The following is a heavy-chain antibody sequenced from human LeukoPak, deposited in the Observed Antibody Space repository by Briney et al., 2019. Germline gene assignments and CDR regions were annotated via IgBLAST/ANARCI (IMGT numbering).Heavy chain of an antibody. CDR2: INWKSDKI. CDR3: AKDRYCTSSSCPIDY. V-gene: IGHV3-9*01. J-gene: IGHJ4*02. CDR1: GYSFDEYA. D-gene: IGHD2-2*01. Sequence: PGGSLRLSCAGSGYSFDEYAMHWVRQAPGKGLEWVSGINWKSDKIGYADSVKGRFTIPRDNSKNSLYLQMNSLRVEDTALYYCAKDRYCTSSSCPIDYWGQGTMVTVSS.